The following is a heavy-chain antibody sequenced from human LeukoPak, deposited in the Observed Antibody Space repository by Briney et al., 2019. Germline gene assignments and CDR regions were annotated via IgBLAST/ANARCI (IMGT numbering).Heavy chain of an antibody. V-gene: IGHV3-30*02. D-gene: IGHD1-1*01. Sequence: PGGSLRLSCAASGFTFSSHGMHWVRQAPGRGLEWVAFIRYDGSNKYQADSVKGRFTISRDNSKNTLYLQMNSLRTEDTAVYFCAKIGYNWNDVEFYGMDVWGRGTTVTVSS. CDR3: AKIGYNWNDVEFYGMDV. J-gene: IGHJ6*02. CDR2: IRYDGSNK. CDR1: GFTFSSHG.